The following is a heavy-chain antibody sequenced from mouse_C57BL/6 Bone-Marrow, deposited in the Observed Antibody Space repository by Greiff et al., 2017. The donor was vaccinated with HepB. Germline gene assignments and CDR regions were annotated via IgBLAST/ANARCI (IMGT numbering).Heavy chain of an antibody. V-gene: IGHV1-81*01. Sequence: VKLMESGAELARPGASVKLSCKASGYTFTSYGISWVKQRTGQGLEWIGEIYPRSGNTYYNEKFKGKATLTADKSSSTAYVELRSLTSEDSAVYFCARLGAWFAYWGQGTLVTVSA. CDR2: IYPRSGNT. D-gene: IGHD4-1*01. CDR3: ARLGAWFAY. CDR1: GYTFTSYG. J-gene: IGHJ3*01.